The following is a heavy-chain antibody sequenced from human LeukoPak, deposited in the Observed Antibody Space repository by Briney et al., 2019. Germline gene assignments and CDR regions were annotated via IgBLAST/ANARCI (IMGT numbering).Heavy chain of an antibody. J-gene: IGHJ4*02. Sequence: SETLSLTCAVYGGSFSGYYWSWIRQPPGKVLEWIGEINHSGSTNYNPSLKSRVTISVDTSKKQFSLKLSSVTAADTAVYYCASGYDYFDYWGQGTLVAVSS. CDR2: INHSGST. V-gene: IGHV4-34*01. D-gene: IGHD4-17*01. CDR3: ASGYDYFDY. CDR1: GGSFSGYY.